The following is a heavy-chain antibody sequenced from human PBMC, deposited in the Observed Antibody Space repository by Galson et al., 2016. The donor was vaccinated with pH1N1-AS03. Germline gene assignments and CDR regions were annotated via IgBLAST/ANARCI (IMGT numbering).Heavy chain of an antibody. V-gene: IGHV3-7*01. CDR1: GFSFSSHW. CDR2: IKQDGREQ. Sequence: SLRLSCAASGFSFSSHWMRWVRQAPGKGLECVANIKQDGREQYYVDSVKGRFTISRDNAKNSLYLQMNSLRADDTAVYYCLRASDYWGQGTLVTVSS. CDR3: LRASDY. J-gene: IGHJ4*02.